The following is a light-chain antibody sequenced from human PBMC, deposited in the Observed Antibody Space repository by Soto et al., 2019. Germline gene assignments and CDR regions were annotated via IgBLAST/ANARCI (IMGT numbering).Light chain of an antibody. V-gene: IGLV2-14*01. Sequence: QSVLTQPASVSGSPGQSITISCTGTSSDVGGYNYVSWYQQQPGKAPKLMIYDVSNRPSGVSNRFSGYKSGNTASLTISGLQAEDEADYYCNSYPSSSSYVVFGAGTKLTVL. J-gene: IGLJ2*01. CDR2: DVS. CDR1: SSDVGGYNY. CDR3: NSYPSSSSYVV.